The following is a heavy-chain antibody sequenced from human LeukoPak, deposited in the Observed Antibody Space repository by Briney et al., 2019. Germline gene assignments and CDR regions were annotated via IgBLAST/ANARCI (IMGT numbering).Heavy chain of an antibody. D-gene: IGHD1-26*01. Sequence: SETLSLTCTVSGGSITSDHWNWIRQPPGKGLEWIGSMYYSGSAYYNPSLKSRVTISKDTSKNQFSLKLNSVTAADTAVYYCARQPRSGNFYYSGLDVWGQGTTVTVSS. CDR2: MYYSGSA. CDR1: GGSITSDH. J-gene: IGHJ6*02. CDR3: ARQPRSGNFYYSGLDV. V-gene: IGHV4-39*01.